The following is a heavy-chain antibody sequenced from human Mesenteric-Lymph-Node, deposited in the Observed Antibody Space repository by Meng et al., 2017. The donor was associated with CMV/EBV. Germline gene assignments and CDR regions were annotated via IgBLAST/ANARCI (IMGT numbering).Heavy chain of an antibody. J-gene: IGHJ4*02. V-gene: IGHV1-18*01. Sequence: ASVKVSCKASGYTFTSYGISWVRQAPGQGLEWMGWISAYNGNTNYAQKLQGRVIMTTDTSTSTAYMELRSLRSDDTAVYYCARYGSGWYVSQQLTQGYFDYWGQGTLVTVSS. CDR3: ARYGSGWYVSQQLTQGYFDY. CDR2: ISAYNGNT. CDR1: GYTFTSYG. D-gene: IGHD6-19*01.